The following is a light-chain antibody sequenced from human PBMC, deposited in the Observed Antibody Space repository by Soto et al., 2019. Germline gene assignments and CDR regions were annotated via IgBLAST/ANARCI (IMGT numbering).Light chain of an antibody. CDR1: QYISNY. CDR2: DAS. V-gene: IGKV1-33*01. J-gene: IGKJ4*01. CDR3: QQYDNLPLP. Sequence: DIQMTQSPSSLSASVGDRVTITGQAIQYISNYLNWYQQKPGKAPKLLIYDASNLETGVPSRFTGSGSGTGSGTDFTFTISSLQPEDIATYYCQQYDNLPLPFGGGTKVDIK.